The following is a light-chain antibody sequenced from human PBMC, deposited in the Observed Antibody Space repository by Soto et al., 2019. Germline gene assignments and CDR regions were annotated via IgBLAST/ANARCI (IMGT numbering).Light chain of an antibody. Sequence: ELTQPPSVSVAPGQTARITCGGNKIGSESVHWYQQKPGQAPVLVVYDDADRPSGVPERFSGSKSGNMATLTISRVEAGDEADYYCQVCESNSVFVFGIGTKVTVL. CDR1: KIGSES. CDR3: QVCESNSVFV. CDR2: DDA. J-gene: IGLJ1*01. V-gene: IGLV3-21*02.